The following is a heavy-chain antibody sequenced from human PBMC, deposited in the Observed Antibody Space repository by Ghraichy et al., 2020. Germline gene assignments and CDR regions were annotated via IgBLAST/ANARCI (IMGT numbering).Heavy chain of an antibody. D-gene: IGHD3-9*01. Sequence: GGSLRLSCAASGFTFSSYAMSWVRQAPGKGLEWVSAISGSGGSTYYADSVKGRFTISRDNSKNTLYLQMNSLRAEDTAVYYCAKDHYDILTGYPVDAFDIWGQGTMVTVSS. J-gene: IGHJ3*02. CDR2: ISGSGGST. CDR3: AKDHYDILTGYPVDAFDI. V-gene: IGHV3-23*01. CDR1: GFTFSSYA.